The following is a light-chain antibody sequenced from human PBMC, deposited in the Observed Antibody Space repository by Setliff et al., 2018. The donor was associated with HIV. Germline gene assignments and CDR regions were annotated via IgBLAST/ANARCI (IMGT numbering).Light chain of an antibody. Sequence: QSVLAQPASVSGSPGQSITISCTGTSSDVGGYNYVSWYQQHPGKAPKLMIYDVSKWPSGVSNRFSGSKSGNTASLTISGLQAEDEADYYCSSYTSSNTSVVFGGGTKGTVL. CDR2: DVS. J-gene: IGLJ2*01. CDR1: SSDVGGYNY. V-gene: IGLV2-14*01. CDR3: SSYTSSNTSVV.